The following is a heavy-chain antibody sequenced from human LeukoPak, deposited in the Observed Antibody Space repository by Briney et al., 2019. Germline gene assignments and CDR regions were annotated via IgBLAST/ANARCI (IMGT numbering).Heavy chain of an antibody. V-gene: IGHV4-4*07. Sequence: SETLSLTCTVSGGSISSYYWSWIRQPAGKGLEWIGRIYTSGSTNYNPSLKSRVTISVDTSKNQFSLKLSSVTAADTAVYYCARDGTGATYDFWSGYYTGIFGFDPWGQGTLVTVSS. J-gene: IGHJ5*02. CDR1: GGSISSYY. CDR3: ARDGTGATYDFWSGYYTGIFGFDP. CDR2: IYTSGST. D-gene: IGHD3-3*01.